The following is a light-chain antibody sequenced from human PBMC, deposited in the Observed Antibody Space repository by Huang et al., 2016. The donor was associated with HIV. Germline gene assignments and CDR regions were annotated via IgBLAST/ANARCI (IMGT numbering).Light chain of an antibody. CDR3: QQYQSIPWT. V-gene: IGKV1-NL1*01. Sequence: DIQMTQSPSSLSASVGDRVTITCRASQGIGNSLAWYQQKPEKPPRLLLYVTSRLESGVPSRSSGSGSGTHYTRTITTLQPEDIASYYCQQYQSIPWTFGQGTKVEIK. CDR1: QGIGNS. CDR2: VTS. J-gene: IGKJ1*01.